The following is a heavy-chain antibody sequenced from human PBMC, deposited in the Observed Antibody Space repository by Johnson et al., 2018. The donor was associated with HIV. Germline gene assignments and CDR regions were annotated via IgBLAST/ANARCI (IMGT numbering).Heavy chain of an antibody. Sequence: MLLVESGGGLVQPGGSLRLSCAASGFTFSSYAMSWVRQAPGKGLEWVSAISGSGGSTYYADSVKGRFTISRDNSKNSVYLQMNSPTAEDTAVYYCARESLTTSDAFDMWGQGTMVTVSS. V-gene: IGHV3-23*04. D-gene: IGHD1-1*01. CDR2: ISGSGGST. J-gene: IGHJ3*02. CDR1: GFTFSSYA. CDR3: ARESLTTSDAFDM.